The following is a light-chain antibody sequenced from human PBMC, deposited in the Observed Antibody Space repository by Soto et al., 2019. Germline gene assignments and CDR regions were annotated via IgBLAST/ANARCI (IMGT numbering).Light chain of an antibody. CDR2: SAS. Sequence: EIVMTQSPATLSVPPGERATLSCRASQSVSSDLAWYQQKPGQAPRLLMYSASTRATDIPARFSGSGSATEFTLTISSLQSEDFAVYYCQQYNSWPYTFGQGTKLEIK. CDR1: QSVSSD. J-gene: IGKJ2*01. CDR3: QQYNSWPYT. V-gene: IGKV3-15*01.